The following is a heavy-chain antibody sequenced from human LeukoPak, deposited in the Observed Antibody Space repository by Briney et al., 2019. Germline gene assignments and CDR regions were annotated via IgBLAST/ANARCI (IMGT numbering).Heavy chain of an antibody. J-gene: IGHJ6*02. D-gene: IGHD6-19*01. V-gene: IGHV3-20*04. CDR3: AGGLIAVVVPSYYGMDV. Sequence: GGSLRLSCAASGFTFDDYGMSWVRQAPGKGLEWVSGINWNGGSTGYADSVKGRFTISRDNAKNSLYLQMNSLRAEDTALYYCAGGLIAVVVPSYYGMDVWGQGTTVTVSS. CDR1: GFTFDDYG. CDR2: INWNGGST.